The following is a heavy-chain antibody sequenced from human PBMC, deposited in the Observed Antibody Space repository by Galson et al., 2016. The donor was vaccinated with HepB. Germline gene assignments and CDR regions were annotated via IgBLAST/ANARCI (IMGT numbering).Heavy chain of an antibody. CDR2: INHIATT. Sequence: SETLSLTCNVYGGSFSGYYWSWIRQPPGKGLEWIGEINHIATTNYNPALKSRVTISGDMSKNQFYLNLTSVTAADTAVYFFARGRTHGALHVWGQGTTVTVSS. CDR1: GGSFSGYY. V-gene: IGHV4-34*01. D-gene: IGHD1-26*01. CDR3: ARGRTHGALHV. J-gene: IGHJ6*02.